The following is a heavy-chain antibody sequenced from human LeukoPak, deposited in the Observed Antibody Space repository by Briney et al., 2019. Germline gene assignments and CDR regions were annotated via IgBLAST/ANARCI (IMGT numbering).Heavy chain of an antibody. CDR3: AKFYDFWSGYYDLDY. D-gene: IGHD3-3*01. J-gene: IGHJ4*02. CDR1: GFTFGDYA. Sequence: GGSLRLSCTASGFTFGDYAMSWVRQAPGKGLEWVSAISGSGGSTYYADSVKGRFTISRDNPKNTLYLQMNSLRAEDTAVYYCAKFYDFWSGYYDLDYWGQGTLVTVSS. V-gene: IGHV3-23*01. CDR2: ISGSGGST.